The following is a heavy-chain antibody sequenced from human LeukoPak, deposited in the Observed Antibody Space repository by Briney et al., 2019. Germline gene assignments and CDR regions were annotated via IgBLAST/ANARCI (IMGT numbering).Heavy chain of an antibody. Sequence: PSQTLSLTCTVSGGSISSWDYYWSWIRQPPGKGLEWIGYIHSSGSTYYNPSLKSRVTISVDTSKNQFSLRLSSVTAADTAVYYCATKPNGDYSFDYWGQGTLVTVSS. J-gene: IGHJ4*02. CDR2: IHSSGST. D-gene: IGHD4-17*01. V-gene: IGHV4-30-4*01. CDR1: GGSISSWDYY. CDR3: ATKPNGDYSFDY.